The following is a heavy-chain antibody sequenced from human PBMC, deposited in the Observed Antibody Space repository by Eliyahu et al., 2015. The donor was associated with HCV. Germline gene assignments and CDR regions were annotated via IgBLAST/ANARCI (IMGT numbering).Heavy chain of an antibody. V-gene: IGHV1-18*04. CDR2: ISAYNGNT. J-gene: IGHJ5*02. D-gene: IGHD7-27*01. Sequence: QVQLVQSGAEVXKPGASVKVSCXASGYTFITYGVGWVRXAPGRGLEWMGWISAYNGNTYYAQNLQGRVTMTTDTSTSTAHMELRSLIYDDTAVYYCARVNWGPHNWLDPWGQGTLVTVSS. CDR3: ARVNWGPHNWLDP. CDR1: GYTFITYG.